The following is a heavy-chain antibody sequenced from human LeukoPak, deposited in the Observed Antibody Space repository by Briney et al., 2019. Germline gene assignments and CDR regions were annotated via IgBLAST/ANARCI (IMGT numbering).Heavy chain of an antibody. Sequence: PGGSLRLSCAASGFTFSNAWMSWVRQPPGKALEWFGTIYYNGATRYNPSLNSRATISVDTSRNQFSLKLNSMTAADTAVYYCARELLSCSGSSCQSGDYWDQGTLVTVSS. J-gene: IGHJ4*02. CDR3: ARELLSCSGSSCQSGDY. CDR1: GFTFSNAW. D-gene: IGHD2-15*01. CDR2: IYYNGAT. V-gene: IGHV4-4*02.